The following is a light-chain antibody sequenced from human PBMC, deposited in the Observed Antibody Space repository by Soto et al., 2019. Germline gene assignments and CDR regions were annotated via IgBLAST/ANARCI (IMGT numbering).Light chain of an antibody. CDR2: DVS. CDR1: SSDVGGYNY. CDR3: CSYTTSNTRQIV. V-gene: IGLV2-14*03. J-gene: IGLJ1*01. Sequence: QSVLTQPASVSGSPGQSITISCTGTSSDVGGYNYVSWYQHHPGKAPKLMIYDVSNRPSGVSNRFSGSKSGNTASLTISGLQPEDDAYYYCCSYTTSNTRQIVFGTGTNVTVL.